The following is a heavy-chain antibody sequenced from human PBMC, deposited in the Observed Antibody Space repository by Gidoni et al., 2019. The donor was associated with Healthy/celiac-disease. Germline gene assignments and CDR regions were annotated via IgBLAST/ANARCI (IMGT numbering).Heavy chain of an antibody. CDR2: INPSGGST. V-gene: IGHV1-46*01. CDR1: GYTFTSYY. Sequence: QVQLVQSGAEVKKPGASVKVSCKASGYTFTSYYMHWVRQAPGQGLEWMGIINPSGGSTSYAQKFQGRVTMTRDTSTSTVYMELSSLRSEDTAVYYCARGGSGGVTTVTLSDYWGQGTLVTVSS. D-gene: IGHD4-17*01. J-gene: IGHJ4*02. CDR3: ARGGSGGVTTVTLSDY.